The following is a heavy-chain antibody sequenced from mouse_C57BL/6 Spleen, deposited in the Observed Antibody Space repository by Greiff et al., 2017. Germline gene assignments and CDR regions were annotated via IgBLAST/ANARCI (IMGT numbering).Heavy chain of an antibody. CDR2: ISNGGGST. V-gene: IGHV5-12*01. CDR1: GFTFSDYY. CDR3: ARGGYDWAMDY. D-gene: IGHD2-2*01. J-gene: IGHJ4*01. Sequence: EVMLVESGGGLVQPGGSLKLSCAASGFTFSDYYMYWVRQTPEKRLEWVAYISNGGGSTYYPDTVKGRFTISRDNAKNTLYLQMSRLKSEDTAMYYCARGGYDWAMDYWGQGTSVTVSS.